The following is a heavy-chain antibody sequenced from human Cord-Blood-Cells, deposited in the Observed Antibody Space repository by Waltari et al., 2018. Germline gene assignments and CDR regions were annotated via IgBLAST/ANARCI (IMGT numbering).Heavy chain of an antibody. D-gene: IGHD4-4*01. V-gene: IGHV5-51*01. Sequence: RQMPGKGLEWMGIIYPGDSDTRYSPSFQGQVTISADKSISTAYLQWSSLKASDTAMYYCARRASLATVTDYWGQGTLVTVSS. J-gene: IGHJ4*02. CDR2: IYPGDSDT. CDR3: ARRASLATVTDY.